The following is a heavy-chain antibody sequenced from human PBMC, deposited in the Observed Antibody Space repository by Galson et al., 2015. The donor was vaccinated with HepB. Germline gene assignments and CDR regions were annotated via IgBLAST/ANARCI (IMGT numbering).Heavy chain of an antibody. D-gene: IGHD3-22*01. Sequence: SLRLSCAASGFTFSSYAMHWVRQAPGKGLEWVAVIAYDGSNKYYADSVKGRFTISRDNSKNTLYLQMNSLRAEDTAVYYCSRDAGSITMIVDWYFDLWGRGTLVTVSS. J-gene: IGHJ2*01. CDR2: IAYDGSNK. CDR1: GFTFSSYA. CDR3: SRDAGSITMIVDWYFDL. V-gene: IGHV3-30-3*01.